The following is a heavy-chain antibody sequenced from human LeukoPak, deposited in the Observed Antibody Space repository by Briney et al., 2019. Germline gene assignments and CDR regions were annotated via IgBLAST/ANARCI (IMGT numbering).Heavy chain of an antibody. J-gene: IGHJ4*02. CDR3: ARAPNYYGSGSYYSGSPGSFDY. Sequence: SETLSLTCTVSGGSISSYYWSWIRQPAGKGLEWIGRIYTSGSTNYNPSLKSRVTMSVDTSKNQFSLKLSSVTAADTAVYYCARAPNYYGSGSYYSGSPGSFDYWGQGTLVTVSS. CDR1: GGSISSYY. V-gene: IGHV4-4*07. CDR2: IYTSGST. D-gene: IGHD3-10*01.